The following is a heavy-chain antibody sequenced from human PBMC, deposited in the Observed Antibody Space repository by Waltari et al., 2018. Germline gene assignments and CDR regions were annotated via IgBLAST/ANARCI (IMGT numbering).Heavy chain of an antibody. CDR3: ARASGVDY. V-gene: IGHV3-23*01. J-gene: IGHJ4*02. CDR1: GFTFSTYV. CDR2: ISDGGGII. Sequence: EVQLLESGGGLVQPGGSLRLSCAASGFTFSTYVMNWVRQAPGKGLEWVSSISDGGGIINYADSVKGRFTISRDNAKNTLYLQMNSLRVEDTAVYYCARASGVDYWGQGTLVTISS. D-gene: IGHD3-16*01.